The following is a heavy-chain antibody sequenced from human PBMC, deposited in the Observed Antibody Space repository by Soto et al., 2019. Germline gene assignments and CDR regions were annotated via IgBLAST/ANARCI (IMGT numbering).Heavy chain of an antibody. CDR2: IIPIFGTA. V-gene: IGHV1-69*01. D-gene: IGHD6-13*01. Sequence: QVQLVQSGAEVKKPGSSVKVSCKASGGTFSSYAISWVRQAPGQGLEWMGGIIPIFGTADYAQKFQGRVTITADESTSTAYMELSSLRSEDTAVYYCARDLRGTPAAAGSYYYYYGMDVWGQGTTVTVSS. J-gene: IGHJ6*02. CDR1: GGTFSSYA. CDR3: ARDLRGTPAAAGSYYYYYGMDV.